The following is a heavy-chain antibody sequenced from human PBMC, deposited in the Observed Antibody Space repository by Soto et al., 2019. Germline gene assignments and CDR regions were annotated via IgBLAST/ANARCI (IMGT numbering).Heavy chain of an antibody. V-gene: IGHV4-38-2*02. CDR1: GTSVFGANW. CDR3: ARVSSDSSSFFDP. Sequence: SETLSLTCTVSGTSVFGANWWGWVRQPPGKGLEWIGSIYYSGSTYYNPSLKSRVTISVDTSKNHFSLKLSSVTAADTAVYYCARVSSDSSSFFDPWGQGTLVTVSS. J-gene: IGHJ5*02. CDR2: IYYSGST. D-gene: IGHD6-13*01.